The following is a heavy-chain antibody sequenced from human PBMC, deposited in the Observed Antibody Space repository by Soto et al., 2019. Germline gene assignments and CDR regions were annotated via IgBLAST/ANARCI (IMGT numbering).Heavy chain of an antibody. CDR1: GGSISSYY. Sequence: QVQLQESGPGLVKPSETLSLTCTVSGGSISSYYWSWIRQPPGKGLECIGYIYYSGSTNYNPSLKSRVTISVDTSKNQFSLKLSSVTAADTAVYYCARERAYGDYGLSVDYWGQGTLVTVSS. V-gene: IGHV4-59*01. D-gene: IGHD4-17*01. J-gene: IGHJ4*02. CDR2: IYYSGST. CDR3: ARERAYGDYGLSVDY.